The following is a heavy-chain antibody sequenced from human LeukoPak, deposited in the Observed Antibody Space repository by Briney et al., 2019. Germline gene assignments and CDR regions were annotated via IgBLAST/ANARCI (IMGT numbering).Heavy chain of an antibody. V-gene: IGHV1-69*13. D-gene: IGHD3-16*02. CDR3: ARALYDYVWGSYHH. Sequence: ASVKVSCKASGGTFSSYAISWVRQAPGQGLEWMGGIIPIFGTANYAQKFQGRVTITADESTSTAYMELSSLRAEDTAVYYCARALYDYVWGSYHHWGQGTLVTVSS. J-gene: IGHJ4*02. CDR1: GGTFSSYA. CDR2: IIPIFGTA.